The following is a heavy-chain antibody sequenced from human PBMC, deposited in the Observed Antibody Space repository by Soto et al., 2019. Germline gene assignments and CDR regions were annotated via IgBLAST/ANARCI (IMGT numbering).Heavy chain of an antibody. CDR1: EFSFSDQY. J-gene: IGHJ4*02. D-gene: IGHD2-15*01. V-gene: IGHV3-72*01. Sequence: GGSQRLSGTVSADSEFSFSDQYMDCVRQAPGKGLEWVGRSRNRVNNLSTAYAASVQGRFTISRDEYKNTVYLQMHSLKTDDTAVYYCPSVHTSAKSPDYWGQGTLATLPS. CDR3: PSVHTSAKSPDY. CDR2: SRNRVNNLST.